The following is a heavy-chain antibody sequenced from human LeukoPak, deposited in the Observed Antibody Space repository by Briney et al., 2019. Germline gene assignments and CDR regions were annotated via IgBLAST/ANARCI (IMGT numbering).Heavy chain of an antibody. D-gene: IGHD3-10*01. Sequence: GGSLRLSCAASGFTFSGSAMHWVRQASGKGLEWVGRIRSKANRYATAYAASVKGRFTISRDDSKNTAYLQMNSLKTEDTAVYYCTRLWFGELPTDYWGQGTLVTVSS. CDR1: GFTFSGSA. CDR3: TRLWFGELPTDY. J-gene: IGHJ4*02. V-gene: IGHV3-73*01. CDR2: IRSKANRYAT.